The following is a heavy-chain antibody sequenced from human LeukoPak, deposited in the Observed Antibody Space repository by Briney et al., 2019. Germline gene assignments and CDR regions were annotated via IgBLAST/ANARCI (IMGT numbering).Heavy chain of an antibody. J-gene: IGHJ4*02. CDR3: VRGCSATSCQPFDY. D-gene: IGHD2-2*01. V-gene: IGHV3-74*01. Sequence: GGSLRLSCAASGFTSRDYWMHWVRQVPGKGLEWVSRVNSDGSSTGYADFVKGRFTISRDNAKNTLYVQMNSLTTEDTAVYYCVRGCSATSCQPFDYWGQGILVTVSS. CDR2: VNSDGSST. CDR1: GFTSRDYW.